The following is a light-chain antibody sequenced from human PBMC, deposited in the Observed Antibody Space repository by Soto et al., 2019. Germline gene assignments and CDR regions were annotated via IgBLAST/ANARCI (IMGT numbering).Light chain of an antibody. V-gene: IGKV3-20*01. CDR3: QQHSRSIT. J-gene: IGKJ4*01. Sequence: EIVLTQSPGTLSLSPGERATLSCRASQSVSSIYLAWYQQKPGQSPRLLIYGASIRATAIPDRFSGSGSGTDFTLTISRLEPEDSAVYYCQQHSRSITFGGGTKVHIK. CDR2: GAS. CDR1: QSVSSIY.